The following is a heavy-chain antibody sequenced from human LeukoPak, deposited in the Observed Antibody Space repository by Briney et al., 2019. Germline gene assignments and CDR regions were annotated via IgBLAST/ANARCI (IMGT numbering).Heavy chain of an antibody. CDR3: TTGAGGSDY. Sequence: GGSLRLSCAASGFTFTNAWMNWVRQAPGKGLEWVDHIKSKTVGGTTDYAAPVKGRFTISRDDSENTLYLQMSSLKTEDTAVYYCTTGAGGSDYWGQGTLVTVSS. CDR2: IKSKTVGGTT. J-gene: IGHJ4*02. CDR1: GFTFTNAW. D-gene: IGHD3-10*01. V-gene: IGHV3-15*01.